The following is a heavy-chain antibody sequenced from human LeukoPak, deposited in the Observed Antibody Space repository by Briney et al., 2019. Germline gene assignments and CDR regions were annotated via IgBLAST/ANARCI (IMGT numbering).Heavy chain of an antibody. V-gene: IGHV4-59*05. J-gene: IGHJ4*02. CDR2: MSSSGRT. CDR3: ARHFDCSNGACKGY. Sequence: PSETLSLTCTVSGGSISSYYWSWIRQPPGKGLEWIGSMSSSGRTFYNPSLKSRVTISIDTSKNQFSLWLTSVTAADTAVYYCARHFDCSNGACKGYWGQGTLVTVSP. D-gene: IGHD2-8*01. CDR1: GGSISSYY.